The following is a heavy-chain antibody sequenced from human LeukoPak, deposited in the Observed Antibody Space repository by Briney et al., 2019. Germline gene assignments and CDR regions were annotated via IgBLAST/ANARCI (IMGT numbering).Heavy chain of an antibody. CDR3: ASSDGRMEY. D-gene: IGHD5-24*01. J-gene: IGHJ4*02. Sequence: SETLSLTCTVSGGSISSYYWNWIRQPPGKGLEGVGYIYYSGSASYNPSLKSRVTISVDTPKNQFSLKLNSVTAADTAVYYCASSDGRMEYWGQGTLVTVSS. CDR1: GGSISSYY. CDR2: IYYSGSA. V-gene: IGHV4-59*08.